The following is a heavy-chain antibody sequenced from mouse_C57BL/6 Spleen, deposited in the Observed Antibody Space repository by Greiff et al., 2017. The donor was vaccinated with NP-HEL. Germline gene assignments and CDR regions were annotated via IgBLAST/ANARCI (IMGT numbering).Heavy chain of an antibody. V-gene: IGHV1-55*01. J-gene: IGHJ2*01. CDR2: IYPGSGST. CDR1: GYTFTSYW. CDR3: ARSDYDGDYFDY. Sequence: VQLQQPGAELVKPGASVKMSCKASGYTFTSYWITWVKQRPGQGLEWIGDIYPGSGSTNYNEKFKSKATLTVDTSSSTAYMQLSSLTSEDSAVYYCARSDYDGDYFDYWGQGTTLTVSS. D-gene: IGHD2-4*01.